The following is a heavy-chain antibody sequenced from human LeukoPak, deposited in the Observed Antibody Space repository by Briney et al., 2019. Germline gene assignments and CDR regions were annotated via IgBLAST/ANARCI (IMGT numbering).Heavy chain of an antibody. D-gene: IGHD1-14*01. J-gene: IGHJ6*02. CDR1: GFTFSNYG. CDR3: AKERTFSGLYYYGMDV. CDR2: ISYDGSNK. Sequence: GGSLRLSCAASGFTFSNYGMHWVRQAPGKGLEWVAVISYDGSNKYYADSVKGRFTISRDNSKNTLYLQMNSLRAEDTAVYYCAKERTFSGLYYYGMDVWGQGTTVTVSS. V-gene: IGHV3-30*18.